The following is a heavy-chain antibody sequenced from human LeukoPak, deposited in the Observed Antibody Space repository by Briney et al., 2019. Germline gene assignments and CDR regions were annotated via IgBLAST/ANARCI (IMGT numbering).Heavy chain of an antibody. CDR2: IIPIFGTA. CDR1: GGTFGSYA. D-gene: IGHD4-23*01. CDR3: ARSIGLEFGGKLRYDAFDI. J-gene: IGHJ3*02. V-gene: IGHV1-69*13. Sequence: ASVKVSCKASGGTFGSYAISWVRQAPGQGLEWMGGIIPIFGTANYAQKFQGRVTITADESTSTAYMELSSLRSEDTAVYYCARSIGLEFGGKLRYDAFDIWGQGTMVTVSS.